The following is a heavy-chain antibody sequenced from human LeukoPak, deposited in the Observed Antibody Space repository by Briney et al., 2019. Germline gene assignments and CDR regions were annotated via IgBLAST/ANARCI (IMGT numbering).Heavy chain of an antibody. J-gene: IGHJ3*02. CDR3: ARDQDWNYAFDI. V-gene: IGHV1-46*01. CDR2: INPSGGST. D-gene: IGHD1-7*01. Sequence: ASVTVSCKASGYTLTSYFIHWVRQAPGQGLEWMGIINPSGGSTSYAQKFQGRVTMTRDTSTSTVYMELSSLRSEDTAVYYCARDQDWNYAFDIWGQGTVVTVSS. CDR1: GYTLTSYF.